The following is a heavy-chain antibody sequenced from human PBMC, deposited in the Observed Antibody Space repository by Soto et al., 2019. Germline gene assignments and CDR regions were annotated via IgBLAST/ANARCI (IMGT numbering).Heavy chain of an antibody. CDR1: GFTFSSYG. D-gene: IGHD3-3*01. V-gene: IGHV3-33*01. J-gene: IGHJ6*02. CDR2: IWYDGSNK. CDR3: SRGCGVVTGYYYYGMDV. Sequence: GGSLRLSCAASGFTFSSYGMHWVRQAPGKGLEWVAVIWYDGSNKYYADSVKGRFTISRDNSKNTLYLQMNSLRAEDTAVYYCSRGCGVVTGYYYYGMDVWGQGTTVTVSS.